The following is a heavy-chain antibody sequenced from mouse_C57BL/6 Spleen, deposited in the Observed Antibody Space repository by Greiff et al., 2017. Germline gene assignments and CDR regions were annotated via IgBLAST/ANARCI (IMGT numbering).Heavy chain of an antibody. Sequence: QVQLQQPGAELVKPGASVKLSCKASGYTFTSYWMQWVKQRPGQGLEWIGEIDPSDSYTNYNQKFKGKATLTVDTSSSTAYLQLSSLTSEDSAVYYCARSRLLITTVVEDYWGQGTTLTVSS. CDR2: IDPSDSYT. CDR1: GYTFTSYW. V-gene: IGHV1-50*01. D-gene: IGHD1-1*01. CDR3: ARSRLLITTVVEDY. J-gene: IGHJ2*01.